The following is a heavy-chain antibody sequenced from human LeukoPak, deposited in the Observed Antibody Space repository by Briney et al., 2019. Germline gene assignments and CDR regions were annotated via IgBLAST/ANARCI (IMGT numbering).Heavy chain of an antibody. CDR2: ISGSGGST. Sequence: GGSLRLSCAASGFTFSSYAMSWVRQAPGKGLEWVSAISGSGGSTYYADSVKGRFTISRDNSKNTLYLQMNSLRSEDTAVYYCAITGTTARGFDYWGQGTLVTVSS. J-gene: IGHJ4*02. V-gene: IGHV3-23*01. CDR1: GFTFSSYA. CDR3: AITGTTARGFDY. D-gene: IGHD1-20*01.